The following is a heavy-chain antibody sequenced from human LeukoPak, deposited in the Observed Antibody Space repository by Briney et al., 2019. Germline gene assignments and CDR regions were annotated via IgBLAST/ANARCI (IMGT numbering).Heavy chain of an antibody. V-gene: IGHV4-30-2*01. D-gene: IGHD6-13*01. J-gene: IGHJ5*02. CDR3: ARATGSAAAGSGAFDP. CDR1: GGSISSGGYS. CDR2: IYHSGST. Sequence: SQTLSLTCAVSGGSISSGGYSWSWIRQPPGKGLEWIGYIYHSGSTYYNPSLKSRVTISVDRSKNQFSLKLSSVTAADTAVYYCARATGSAAAGSGAFDPWGQGTLATVSS.